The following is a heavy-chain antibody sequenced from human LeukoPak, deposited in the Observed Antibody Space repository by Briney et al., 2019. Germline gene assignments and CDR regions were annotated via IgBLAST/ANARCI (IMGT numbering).Heavy chain of an antibody. Sequence: GRSLRLSCAASGFTFDDYAMHWVRQAPGKGLEWVSGISWNSGSLGYADSVKGRFIISRDNAKNSLYLQMNSLRAEDTAVYYCARDHGSRYKGKGAFDIWGQGTMVTVSS. V-gene: IGHV3-9*01. J-gene: IGHJ3*02. D-gene: IGHD1-1*01. CDR1: GFTFDDYA. CDR3: ARDHGSRYKGKGAFDI. CDR2: ISWNSGSL.